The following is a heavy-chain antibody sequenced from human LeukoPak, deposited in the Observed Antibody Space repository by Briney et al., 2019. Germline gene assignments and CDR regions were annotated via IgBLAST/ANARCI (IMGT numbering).Heavy chain of an antibody. CDR2: IYYSGIT. D-gene: IGHD3-22*01. J-gene: IGHJ4*02. CDR1: GGSITNHY. V-gene: IGHV4-59*11. CDR3: ARDGDYYDSSGYYLAY. Sequence: PSETLSLTCTVSGGSITNHYWSWIRQPPGKGLEWIGYIYYSGITNYNPSLKSRVAISVDTSKKQFSLKLSSVTAADTAVYYCARDGDYYDSSGYYLAYWGQGTLVTVSS.